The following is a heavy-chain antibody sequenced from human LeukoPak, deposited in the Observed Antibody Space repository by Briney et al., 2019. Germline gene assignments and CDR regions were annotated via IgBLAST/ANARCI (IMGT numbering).Heavy chain of an antibody. J-gene: IGHJ6*03. D-gene: IGHD6-6*01. CDR2: ISSSGSTI. CDR1: GFTFSDYY. Sequence: GGSLRLSCAASGFTFSDYYMSWIRQAPGKGLEWVSYISSSGSTIYYADSVKGRFTISRDSAKNSLYLQMNSLRAEDTAVYYCARSTYSSSWGDYYYYYMDVWGKGTTVTVSS. V-gene: IGHV3-11*01. CDR3: ARSTYSSSWGDYYYYYMDV.